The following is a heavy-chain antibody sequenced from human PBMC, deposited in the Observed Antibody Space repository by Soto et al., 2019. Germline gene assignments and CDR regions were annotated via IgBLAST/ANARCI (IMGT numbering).Heavy chain of an antibody. CDR3: ARTFDTITYYFDH. CDR2: ISFDGNII. D-gene: IGHD3-9*01. Sequence: PGGSLRLSCAASEFSFSSYAMHWIRQAPGKGLEWVAVISFDGNIIHYADSVKGRFIISRDNSKNTLYLQMHSLSGEDTAVYYCARTFDTITYYFDHWGQGTLVTVSS. J-gene: IGHJ4*02. CDR1: EFSFSSYA. V-gene: IGHV3-30-3*01.